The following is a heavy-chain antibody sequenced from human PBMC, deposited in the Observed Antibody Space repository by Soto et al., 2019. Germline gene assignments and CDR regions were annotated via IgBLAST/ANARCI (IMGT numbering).Heavy chain of an antibody. CDR2: TYYRSKWYA. CDR3: TTDSHTTATVVRFDY. Sequence: PSQTLSLTCVISGDSVSGNSVAWSWIRQSPSRGLEWLGRTYYRSKWYADYAVSVKSRITINPDTSKNQFSLQMNSLNTDDTAVYYCTTDSHTTATVVRFDYWGHGTLVTVSS. D-gene: IGHD1-26*01. CDR1: GDSVSGNSVA. V-gene: IGHV6-1*01. J-gene: IGHJ4*01.